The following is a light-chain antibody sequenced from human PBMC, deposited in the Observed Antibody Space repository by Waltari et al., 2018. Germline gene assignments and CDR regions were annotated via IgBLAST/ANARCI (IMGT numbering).Light chain of an antibody. V-gene: IGLV2-11*01. CDR3: CSYAGSYTEV. CDR1: SSYVGGYDD. Sequence: QSALTQPRSVSGSPGQSVTISCTGTSSYVGGYDDVSWYQQQSAKAPKLIIFGVTERPSGVPDRFSGSKSGNTASLTISGLQSEDEADYYCCSYAGSYTEVFGTGTTVTVL. CDR2: GVT. J-gene: IGLJ1*01.